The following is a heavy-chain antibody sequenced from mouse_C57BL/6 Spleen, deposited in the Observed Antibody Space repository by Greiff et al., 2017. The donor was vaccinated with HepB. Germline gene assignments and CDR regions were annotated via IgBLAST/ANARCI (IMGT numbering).Heavy chain of an antibody. J-gene: IGHJ3*01. D-gene: IGHD2-1*01. CDR1: GYTFTDYY. CDR2: IYPGSGNT. V-gene: IGHV1-76*01. Sequence: VKLQESGAELVRPGASVKLSCKASGYTFTDYYINWVKQRPGQGLEWIARIYPGSGNTYYNEKFKGKATLTAEKSSSTAYMQLSSLTSEDSAVYFCARSGGNYPLAYWGQGTLVTVSA. CDR3: ARSGGNYPLAY.